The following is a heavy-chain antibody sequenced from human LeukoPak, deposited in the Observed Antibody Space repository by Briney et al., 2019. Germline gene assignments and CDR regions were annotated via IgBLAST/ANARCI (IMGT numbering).Heavy chain of an antibody. V-gene: IGHV3-30-3*01. CDR2: ISYDGSNK. CDR1: GFTFSSYA. CDR3: ARALKIFGGNTYYFDY. Sequence: GRSLRLSCAASGFTFSSYAMHWVRQAPGKGLEWVAVISYDGSNKYYADSVKGRFTISRDNSKNTLYLQMNSLRAEDTAVYYCARALKIFGGNTYYFDYWGQGTLVTVSS. D-gene: IGHD3-3*01. J-gene: IGHJ4*02.